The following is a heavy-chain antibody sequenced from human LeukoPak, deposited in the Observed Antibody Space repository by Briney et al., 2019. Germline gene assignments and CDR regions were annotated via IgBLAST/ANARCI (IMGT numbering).Heavy chain of an antibody. CDR1: GFTFDDYA. D-gene: IGHD2-2*01. CDR2: ISWNSGTL. V-gene: IGHV3-9*03. J-gene: IGHJ4*02. Sequence: GGSLRLSCTASGFTFDDYAMYWVRQAPGKGLGWVSGISWNSGTLDYADSVKGRFTISRDNAKNSLYLQMNSLRAEDMALYYCAKGYCGATSCLQDYWGQGTLVTVSS. CDR3: AKGYCGATSCLQDY.